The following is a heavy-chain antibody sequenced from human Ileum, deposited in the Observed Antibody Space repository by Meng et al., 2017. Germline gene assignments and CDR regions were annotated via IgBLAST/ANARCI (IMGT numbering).Heavy chain of an antibody. CDR2: IHHSGST. J-gene: IGHJ4*02. D-gene: IGHD1-26*01. V-gene: IGHV4-4*02. CDR3: AREWSGSYRHFDY. Sequence: QGQPQAAGPGLLKPSGTLSLTCAVSGGSISTSDWWSWVRQPPGKGLEWIGEIHHSGSTNYNPSLKSRVTISVDKSKNQFSLKLNSVTAADTAVYYCAREWSGSYRHFDYWGQGTLVTVSS. CDR1: GGSISTSDW.